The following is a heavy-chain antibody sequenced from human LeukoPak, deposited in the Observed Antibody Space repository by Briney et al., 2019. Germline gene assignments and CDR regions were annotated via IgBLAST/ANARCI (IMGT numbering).Heavy chain of an antibody. V-gene: IGHV4-59*12. D-gene: IGHD3-10*01. CDR3: ASSWGVRNWFDP. J-gene: IGHJ5*02. CDR2: IYYSGST. CDR1: GGSISSYY. Sequence: SETLSLTCTVSGGSISSYYWSWIRQPPGKGLEWIGYIYYSGSTNYNPSLKSRVTISVDTSKNQFSLKLSSVTAADTAVYYCASSWGVRNWFDPWGQGTLVTVSS.